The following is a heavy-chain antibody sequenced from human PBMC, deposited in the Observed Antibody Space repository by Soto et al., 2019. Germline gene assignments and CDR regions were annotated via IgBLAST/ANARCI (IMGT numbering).Heavy chain of an antibody. CDR2: IKQDGSEK. V-gene: IGHV3-7*01. Sequence: GGSLRLSCAASGFTFSSYWMSLVRQAPGKGLEWVANIKQDGSEKYYVDSVKGRFTISRDNAKNSLYLQMNSLRAEDTAVYYCARDYMITFGGVIVIPRNLDYWGQGTLVTVSS. J-gene: IGHJ4*02. D-gene: IGHD3-16*02. CDR1: GFTFSSYW. CDR3: ARDYMITFGGVIVIPRNLDY.